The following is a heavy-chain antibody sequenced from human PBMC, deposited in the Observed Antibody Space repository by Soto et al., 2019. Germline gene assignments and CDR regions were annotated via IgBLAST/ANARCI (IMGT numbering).Heavy chain of an antibody. CDR3: ERTLGPAMDPV. Sequence: QVQLQESGPGLVKPSETLSLTCTVSGGSISSYYWSWIRQPPGKGLEWIGYIYYSGSTNYNPSLKSRVTISVDTSNNHFSLKLISVTAADTAVYYCERTLGPAMDPVWGQGTLVTVSS. J-gene: IGHJ4*02. D-gene: IGHD5-18*01. CDR2: IYYSGST. V-gene: IGHV4-59*01. CDR1: GGSISSYY.